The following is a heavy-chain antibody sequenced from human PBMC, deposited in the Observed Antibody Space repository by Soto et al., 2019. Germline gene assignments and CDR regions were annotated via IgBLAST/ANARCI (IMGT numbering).Heavy chain of an antibody. V-gene: IGHV4-34*01. Sequence: PSETLSLTCAVYGGSFSGYYWSRIRQPPGKGLEWIGEINHSGSTNYNPSLKSRVTISVDTSKNQFSLKLSSVTAADTAVYYCAISSGWFYYYGMDVWGQGTTVTVSS. CDR3: AISSGWFYYYGMDV. CDR2: INHSGST. D-gene: IGHD6-19*01. CDR1: GGSFSGYY. J-gene: IGHJ6*02.